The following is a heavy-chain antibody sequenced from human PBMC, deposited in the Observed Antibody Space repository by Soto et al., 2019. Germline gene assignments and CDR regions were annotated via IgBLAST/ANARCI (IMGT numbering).Heavy chain of an antibody. J-gene: IGHJ4*01. CDR3: TTVFEF. Sequence: EVQLVESGGGLVQPGGSLRLSCAASGFTFSNYWMHWVRQVPGEGPVWVSRVDTDGRGTSYAESVKGRFTISRDNAKNTLYLQMNSLRAEDTARYYCTTVFEFWGHGTLVTVSS. CDR1: GFTFSNYW. CDR2: VDTDGRGT. V-gene: IGHV3-74*01.